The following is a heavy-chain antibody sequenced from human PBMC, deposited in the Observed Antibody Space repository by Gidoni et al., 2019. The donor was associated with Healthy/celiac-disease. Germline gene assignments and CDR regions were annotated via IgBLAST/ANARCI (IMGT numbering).Heavy chain of an antibody. CDR1: GCTFGDYA. J-gene: IGHJ4*02. D-gene: IGHD6-19*01. CDR3: TRFAVADRFDY. V-gene: IGHV3-49*04. CDR2: IRSKAYGGTT. Sequence: EVQLVESGGGLVQPGRSLRLSWTASGCTFGDYAMRWVRQAPGKGLEWVGFIRSKAYGGTTEYAASVKGRFTISRDDSKSIAYLQMNSLKTEDTAVYYFTRFAVADRFDYWGQGTLVTVSS.